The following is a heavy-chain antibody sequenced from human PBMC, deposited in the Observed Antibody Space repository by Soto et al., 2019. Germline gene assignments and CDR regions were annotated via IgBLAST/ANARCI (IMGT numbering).Heavy chain of an antibody. D-gene: IGHD3-9*01. CDR1: GFIFRNYG. J-gene: IGHJ4*02. Sequence: GGSLRLSCAASGFIFRNYGMHWVRQAPGKGLEWVAVISFDGNKRYYADSVKGRFTISRDNSNNTVYLQMNSLRAEDTAVYYCTKCQGLVTPHNWGQGTLVTVSS. CDR3: TKCQGLVTPHN. V-gene: IGHV3-30*18. CDR2: ISFDGNKR.